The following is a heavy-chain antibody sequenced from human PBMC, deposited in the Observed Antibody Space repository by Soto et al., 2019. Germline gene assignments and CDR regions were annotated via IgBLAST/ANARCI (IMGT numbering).Heavy chain of an antibody. Sequence: QVQLQESGPGLVKPSETLSLSCTVSGGSISSYYWSWFRQSPGKRMEWIGYVHHSWGSSYNPSLQRRVAISLDTSRSQFSLMVTSVTATDKAVYYRARQGFGPLHGLVDVWGQGTTVTVSS. CDR1: GGSISSYY. CDR2: VHHSWGS. CDR3: ARQGFGPLHGLVDV. V-gene: IGHV4-59*08. D-gene: IGHD3-10*01. J-gene: IGHJ6*02.